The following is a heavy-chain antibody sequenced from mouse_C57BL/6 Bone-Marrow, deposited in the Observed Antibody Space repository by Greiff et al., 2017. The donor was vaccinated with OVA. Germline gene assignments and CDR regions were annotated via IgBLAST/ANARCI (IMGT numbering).Heavy chain of an antibody. Sequence: EVKLVESGGGLVKPGGSLKLPCAASGFTFSTYPMSWVRQTPKKRLDWVATISDGGSYTYYQANVKGRFTFSRDNAKNNLYLQMSHLKSEDTAMYYCARDGYYYYWGQGTTLTVSS. CDR3: ARDGYYYY. CDR1: GFTFSTYP. V-gene: IGHV5-4*03. D-gene: IGHD2-3*01. CDR2: ISDGGSYT. J-gene: IGHJ2*01.